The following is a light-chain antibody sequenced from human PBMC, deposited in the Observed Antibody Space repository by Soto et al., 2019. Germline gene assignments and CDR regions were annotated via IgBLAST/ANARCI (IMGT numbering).Light chain of an antibody. J-gene: IGKJ1*01. V-gene: IGKV3-15*01. Sequence: EIVMTQSPATLSVSPGERATLSCRASQSVSSNLAWYQKKPGQAPRLLIYGATTRATGIPARFSGSGSGTDFTLTVSSLQSEDFAVYYCQHYNNWPLTFGQGTKVEIK. CDR1: QSVSSN. CDR2: GAT. CDR3: QHYNNWPLT.